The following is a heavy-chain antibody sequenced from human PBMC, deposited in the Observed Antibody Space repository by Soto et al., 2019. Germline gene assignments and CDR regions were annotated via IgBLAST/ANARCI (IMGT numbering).Heavy chain of an antibody. CDR2: VYYSDGT. J-gene: IGHJ6*02. CDR3: ARTESSSWSFFYYGMDV. CDR1: GGSIGSYY. Sequence: QVQLKESGPGLMKPSETLALTCTVSGGSIGSYYWSWIRQPPGRGLEWIGCVYYSDGTNYNPSLKSRVTMSMDKSNNQFSLRLSSVTAADTAVYYCARTESSSWSFFYYGMDVWGQGTTVTVSS. D-gene: IGHD6-13*01. V-gene: IGHV4-59*01.